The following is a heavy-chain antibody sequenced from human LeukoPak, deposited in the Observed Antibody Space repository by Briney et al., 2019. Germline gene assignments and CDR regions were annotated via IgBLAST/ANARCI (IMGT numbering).Heavy chain of an antibody. CDR3: ARPGGSFRDAFDI. Sequence: ASVKVSCKASGSTFTPYYMHWVRQAPGQGLEWMGWINPNSGGTNYAQKFQGRVTMTRDTSISTAYMELSRLRSDDTAVYYCARPGGSFRDAFDIWGQGTMVTVSS. CDR2: INPNSGGT. CDR1: GSTFTPYY. V-gene: IGHV1-2*02. D-gene: IGHD1-26*01. J-gene: IGHJ3*02.